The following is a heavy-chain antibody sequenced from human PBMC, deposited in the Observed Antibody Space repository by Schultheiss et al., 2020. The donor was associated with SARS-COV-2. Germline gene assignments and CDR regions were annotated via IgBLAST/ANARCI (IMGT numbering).Heavy chain of an antibody. J-gene: IGHJ5*02. CDR2: IYYSGST. V-gene: IGHV4-59*12. Sequence: SETLSLTCTVSGGSISSYYWSWIRQPPGKGLEWIGYIYYSGSTNYNPSLKSRVTISVDTSKNQFSLKLSSVTAADTAVYYCAVMKTMIVVGFGPWGQGTLVTVSS. D-gene: IGHD3-22*01. CDR3: AVMKTMIVVGFGP. CDR1: GGSISSYY.